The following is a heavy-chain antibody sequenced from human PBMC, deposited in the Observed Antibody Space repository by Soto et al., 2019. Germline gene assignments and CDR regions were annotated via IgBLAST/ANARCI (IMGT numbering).Heavy chain of an antibody. J-gene: IGHJ4*02. D-gene: IGHD1-1*01. V-gene: IGHV1-18*01. CDR3: ARGRYGDY. Sequence: QVHLVQSGAEVKKPGASVKVSCQGSGYASTTYGITWVRLAPGQGLEWMGWISAHNGNTNYAQKLQGRVTVTRDTSTSTAYMELRSLRYDDTAVYYCARGRYGDYWGQGALVTVSS. CDR1: GYASTTYG. CDR2: ISAHNGNT.